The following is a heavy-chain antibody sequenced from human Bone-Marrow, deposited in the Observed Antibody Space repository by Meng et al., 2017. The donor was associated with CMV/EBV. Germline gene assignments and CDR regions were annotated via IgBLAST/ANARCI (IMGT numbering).Heavy chain of an antibody. V-gene: IGHV3-21*01. CDR2: ISSSSSYI. D-gene: IGHD1-14*01. CDR1: GFTFSSYS. J-gene: IGHJ6*02. CDR3: ARARYRMLPKGMDV. Sequence: GESLKISCAASGFTFSSYSMNWVRQAPGKGLEWVSSISSSSSYIYYADSVKGRFTISRDNAKNSLYLQMNSLRAEDTAVYYCARARYRMLPKGMDVWGQGTTVTVSS.